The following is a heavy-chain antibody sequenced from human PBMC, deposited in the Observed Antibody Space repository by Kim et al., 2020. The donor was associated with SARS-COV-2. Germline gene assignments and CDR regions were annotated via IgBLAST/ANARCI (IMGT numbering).Heavy chain of an antibody. CDR1: GGTFSSYA. D-gene: IGHD5-18*01. Sequence: SVKVSCKASGGTFSSYAISWVRQAPGQGLEWMGRIIPILGIANYAQKFQGRVTITADKSTSTAYMELSSLRSEDTAVYYCARDINTAMDPSPEKMDVWGQGTTVTVSS. J-gene: IGHJ6*02. CDR2: IIPILGIA. V-gene: IGHV1-69*04. CDR3: ARDINTAMDPSPEKMDV.